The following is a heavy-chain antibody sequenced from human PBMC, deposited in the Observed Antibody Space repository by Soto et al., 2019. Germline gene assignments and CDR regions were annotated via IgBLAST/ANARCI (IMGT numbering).Heavy chain of an antibody. CDR3: ARGIAAAGTAHYGMDV. V-gene: IGHV4-59*08. Sequence: QVQLQESGPGLVKPSETLSLTCTVSGGSISSYYWSWIRQPPGKGLEWIGYIYYSGSTNYNPSLTSLVTISVDTSKNQFALNLSSVTAADTAVYYCARGIAAAGTAHYGMDVWGQGTTVTVSS. D-gene: IGHD6-13*01. J-gene: IGHJ6*02. CDR2: IYYSGST. CDR1: GGSISSYY.